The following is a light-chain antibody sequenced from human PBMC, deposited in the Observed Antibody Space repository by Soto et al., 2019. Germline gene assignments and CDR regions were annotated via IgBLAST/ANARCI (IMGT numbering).Light chain of an antibody. Sequence: DIQMTQSPSSVSASVGDRVTITCQASQDISNYLNWYQQKLGKAPKLLIYDSSTLQSGVPSRFSGSGFGAEFTLTVSSLQPEDFATYYCQQSYSNPTWTLGQGTKVDIK. V-gene: IGKV1-39*01. J-gene: IGKJ1*01. CDR1: QDISNY. CDR3: QQSYSNPTWT. CDR2: DSS.